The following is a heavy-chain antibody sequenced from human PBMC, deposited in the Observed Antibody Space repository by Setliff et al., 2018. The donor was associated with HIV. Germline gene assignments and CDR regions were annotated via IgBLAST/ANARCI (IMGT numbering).Heavy chain of an antibody. D-gene: IGHD3-10*01. Sequence: GASVKVSCKASGGTFNNYAISWVRQAPGQGLEWVGGIIPLFVTTNYAQKFQGRVTITADESTNTAHKELNSRRSIDTAMYYCATGFYYNSESYSLDYWGQGMLVTVSS. CDR1: GGTFNNYA. CDR2: IIPLFVTT. V-gene: IGHV1-69*13. J-gene: IGHJ4*02. CDR3: ATGFYYNSESYSLDY.